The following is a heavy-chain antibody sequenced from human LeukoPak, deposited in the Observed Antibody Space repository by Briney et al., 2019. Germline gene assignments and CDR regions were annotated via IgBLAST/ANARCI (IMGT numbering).Heavy chain of an antibody. V-gene: IGHV3-21*01. CDR1: GFTFSSYR. CDR2: ISSSSSYI. J-gene: IGHJ5*02. Sequence: GGSLRLSCAASGFTFSSYRMNWVRQAPGKGLEWVSSISSSSSYIYYADSVKGRFTISRDNAKNSLYLQMNSLRAEDTAVYYCARAVRSYYMSRWFDPWGQGTLVTVSS. D-gene: IGHD3-10*01. CDR3: ARAVRSYYMSRWFDP.